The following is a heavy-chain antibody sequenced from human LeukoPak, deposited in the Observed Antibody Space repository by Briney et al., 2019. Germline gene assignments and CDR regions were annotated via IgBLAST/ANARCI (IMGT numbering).Heavy chain of an antibody. D-gene: IGHD3-9*01. V-gene: IGHV3-66*01. CDR3: ARSFYDILIGYYQYFDY. CDR1: GFTFSRNS. CDR2: IYRDGSS. J-gene: IGHJ4*02. Sequence: GGSLRLSCAASGFTFSRNSMNWIRQAPGKGLEWVSVIYRDGSSYYAESVKGRFTISRDNSKNTLYIQMNSLRAEDTAVYYCARSFYDILIGYYQYFDYWGQGTLVTVSS.